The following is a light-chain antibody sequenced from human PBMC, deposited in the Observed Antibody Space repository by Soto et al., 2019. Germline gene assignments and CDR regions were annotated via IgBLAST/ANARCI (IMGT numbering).Light chain of an antibody. J-gene: IGKJ1*01. V-gene: IGKV2-28*01. CDR2: FGS. CDR1: QSLMQSNGYNY. CDR3: MESQQSLPT. Sequence: DIVMTQSPLSLPATPGEPASISSSSSQSLMQSNGYNYLDWYLQKQGQSPQLLIYFGSYRASGVPYMCSCSVSGTDFTLNIRRVEAEDVGFYSCMESQQSLPTVGHGTKVEI.